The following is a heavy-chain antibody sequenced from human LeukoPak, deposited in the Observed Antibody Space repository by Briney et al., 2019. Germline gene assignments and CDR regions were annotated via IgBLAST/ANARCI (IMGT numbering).Heavy chain of an antibody. CDR1: GFTFSSDE. CDR2: ISAGRSSI. CDR3: ARGGMAARFAY. V-gene: IGHV3-48*03. J-gene: IGHJ4*02. D-gene: IGHD6-6*01. Sequence: GRSLRLSCVASGFTFSSDEMSWVRQAPGKGLEWVSCISAGRSSIFYADSVRGRFTISRDNSKNSLYLQMNSLRVEDTAVYYCARGGMAARFAYWGQGTLVTVSS.